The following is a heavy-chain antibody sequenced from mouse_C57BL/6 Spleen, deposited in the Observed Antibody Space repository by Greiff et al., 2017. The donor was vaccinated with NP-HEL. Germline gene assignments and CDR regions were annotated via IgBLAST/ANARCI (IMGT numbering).Heavy chain of an antibody. J-gene: IGHJ4*01. CDR1: GYTFTDYN. V-gene: IGHV1-18*01. CDR3: ARNYSNGYYAMDY. Sequence: VQLQQSGPELVKPGASVKIPCKASGYTFTDYNMDWVKQSHGKSLEWIGDINPNNGGTIYNQKFKGKATLTVVKSSSTAYMELRSLTSEDTAVYYCARNYSNGYYAMDYWGQGTSVTVSS. D-gene: IGHD2-5*01. CDR2: INPNNGGT.